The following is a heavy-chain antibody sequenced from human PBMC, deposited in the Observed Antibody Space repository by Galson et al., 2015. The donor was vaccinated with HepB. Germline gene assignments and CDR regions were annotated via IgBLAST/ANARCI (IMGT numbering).Heavy chain of an antibody. V-gene: IGHV3-74*01. CDR2: INSDGSSI. D-gene: IGHD3-22*01. J-gene: IGHJ4*02. CDR1: GFTFSSYW. Sequence: SLRLSCAASGFTFSSYWMHWVRQAPGKGLVWVSRINSDGSSISYADSVKGRFTISRDNTKNTLYLQMNSLRAEDTAVYYCARGFDYDSSGPFDYWGQGTLVTVSS. CDR3: ARGFDYDSSGPFDY.